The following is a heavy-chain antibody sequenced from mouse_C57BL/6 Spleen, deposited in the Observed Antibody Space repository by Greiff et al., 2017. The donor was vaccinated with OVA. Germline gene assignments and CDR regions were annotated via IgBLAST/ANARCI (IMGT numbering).Heavy chain of an antibody. CDR2: IYPGSGST. CDR1: GHTFTSYW. CDR3: ARGNPAWFAY. J-gene: IGHJ3*01. V-gene: IGHV1-55*01. Sequence: QVHVKQPGAELVKPGASVKMSCKASGHTFTSYWITWVKQRPGQGLEWIGDIYPGSGSTNYNEKFKSKATLTVDTSSSTAYMQLSSLTSEDSAVYYCARGNPAWFAYWGQGTLVTVSA.